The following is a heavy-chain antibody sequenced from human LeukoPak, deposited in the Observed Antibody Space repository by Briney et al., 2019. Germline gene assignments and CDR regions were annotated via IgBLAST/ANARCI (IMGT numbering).Heavy chain of an antibody. CDR1: GGSISSYY. CDR2: IYYSGST. J-gene: IGHJ4*02. V-gene: IGHV4-59*01. D-gene: IGHD6-19*01. Sequence: SETLSLTCTVSGGSISSYYWSWIRQPPGKGLEWIGCIYYSGSTNYNPSLKSRVTISVDTSKNQFSLKLSSVTAADTAVYYCARSTSSSGYWGYFDYWGQGTLVTVSS. CDR3: ARSTSSSGYWGYFDY.